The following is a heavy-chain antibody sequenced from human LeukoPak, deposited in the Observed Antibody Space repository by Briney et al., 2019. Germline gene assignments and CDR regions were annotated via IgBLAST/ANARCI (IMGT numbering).Heavy chain of an antibody. Sequence: SETLSLTCSVSGGSFSGFYWSWIRQSPGKGLEWIGYIYSSGSTTYNPSLKSRVTISVDRSKNQFSLKLSSVTAADTAVYYCAREMATRVGAFDIWGQGTMVTVSS. CDR2: IYSSGST. CDR1: GGSFSGFY. J-gene: IGHJ3*02. CDR3: AREMATRVGAFDI. D-gene: IGHD5-24*01. V-gene: IGHV4-59*12.